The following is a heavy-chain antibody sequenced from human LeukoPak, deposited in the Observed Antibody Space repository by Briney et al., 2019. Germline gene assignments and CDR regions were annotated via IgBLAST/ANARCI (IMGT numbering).Heavy chain of an antibody. D-gene: IGHD4-17*01. CDR2: ISSSSSYI. V-gene: IGHV3-21*01. CDR1: GFTFSGYN. Sequence: GGSLRLSCAASGFTFSGYNMNWVRQAPGKGLEWVSSISSSSSYIYYADSVKGRFTISRDNAKNSLYLQMNSLRAEDTAVYYCAREVVYGDYPDYWGQGTLVTVSS. J-gene: IGHJ4*02. CDR3: AREVVYGDYPDY.